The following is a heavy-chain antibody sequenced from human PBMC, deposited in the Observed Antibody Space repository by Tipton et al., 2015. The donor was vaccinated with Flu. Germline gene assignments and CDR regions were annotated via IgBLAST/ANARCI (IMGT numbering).Heavy chain of an antibody. V-gene: IGHV4-59*01. CDR2: IYYSGST. Sequence: TLSLTCTVSGGSISSYYWSWIRQPPVKGLEWIGYIYYSGSTNYNPSLKSRVTISVDTSKNQFSLKLSSVTAADTAVYYCARGRGIAAAGPCDYWGQGTLVTVSS. J-gene: IGHJ4*02. CDR3: ARGRGIAAAGPCDY. D-gene: IGHD6-13*01. CDR1: GGSISSYY.